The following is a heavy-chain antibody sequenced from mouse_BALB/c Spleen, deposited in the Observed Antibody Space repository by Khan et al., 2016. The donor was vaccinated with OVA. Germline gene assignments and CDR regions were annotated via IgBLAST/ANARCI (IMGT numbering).Heavy chain of an antibody. Sequence: EVQLQESGPGLVKPSQSLSLTCTVTGYSITSDYAWNWIRQFPGNRLEWMGYIKYSGITSYNPSLKSRISITRDTSKNQFFLQLNSVTTEDTATYYCARSGTISTVVVTDFDFWGQGTTLPVSS. CDR1: GYSITSDYA. CDR3: ARSGTISTVVVTDFDF. V-gene: IGHV3-2*02. J-gene: IGHJ2*01. CDR2: IKYSGIT. D-gene: IGHD1-1*01.